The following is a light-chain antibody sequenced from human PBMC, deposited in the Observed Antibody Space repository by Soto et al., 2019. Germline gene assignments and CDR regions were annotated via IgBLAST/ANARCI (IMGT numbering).Light chain of an antibody. CDR3: QQYGSSPPT. CDR2: GPS. V-gene: IGKV3-20*01. CDR1: QSVSSSF. J-gene: IGKJ1*01. Sequence: IVLTQSPGTLSLSPGERATLSCRASQSVSSSFLAWYQQKPGQAPRPLIYGPSSRATGIPDRFSGSGSGTDFTLTISRREPEDFAVDFCQQYGSSPPTFGQGTKVEIK.